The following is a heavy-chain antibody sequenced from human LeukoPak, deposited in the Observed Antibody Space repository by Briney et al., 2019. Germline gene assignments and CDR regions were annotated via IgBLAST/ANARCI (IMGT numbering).Heavy chain of an antibody. J-gene: IGHJ5*02. D-gene: IGHD2-15*01. Sequence: SGGSLRLSCAASGFTSSSYGMHWVRQAPGKGLEWVAVIWYDGSNKYYADSVKGRFTISRDNSKNTLYLQMNSLRAEDTAVYYCAKDLIDNWFDLWGQGTLVTVSS. CDR2: IWYDGSNK. CDR1: GFTSSSYG. CDR3: AKDLIDNWFDL. V-gene: IGHV3-33*06.